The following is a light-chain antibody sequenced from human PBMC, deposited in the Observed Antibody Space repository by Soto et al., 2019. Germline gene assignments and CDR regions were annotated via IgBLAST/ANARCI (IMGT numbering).Light chain of an antibody. V-gene: IGKV3-20*01. CDR1: QSVSSH. Sequence: EVVMKQSPDALFVSLGEGATLSCRASQSVSSHLAWYQHKPGQAPRLLIYGASSRATGIPDRFSGSGSGTDFTLTISRLEPEDFAVYYCQQYGSSPWTFGQGTKVDI. J-gene: IGKJ1*01. CDR3: QQYGSSPWT. CDR2: GAS.